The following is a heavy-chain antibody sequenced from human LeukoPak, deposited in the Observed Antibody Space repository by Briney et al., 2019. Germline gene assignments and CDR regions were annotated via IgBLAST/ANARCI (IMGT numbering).Heavy chain of an antibody. D-gene: IGHD2-15*01. CDR3: ARDYGGPHYFDY. V-gene: IGHV3-21*01. CDR1: GFTFNSHD. J-gene: IGHJ4*02. Sequence: KPGGSLRLSCAASGFTFNSHDMNWVRQAPGKGPEWLSSITSASTNYIYYADSVKGRFTISRDDAKNSLYLQMDSLRAEDTAIYYCARDYGGPHYFDYWGQGTLVTVSS. CDR2: ITSASTNYI.